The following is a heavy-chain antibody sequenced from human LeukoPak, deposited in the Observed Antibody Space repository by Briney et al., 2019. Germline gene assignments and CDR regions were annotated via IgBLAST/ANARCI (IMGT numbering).Heavy chain of an antibody. CDR3: ARTYDSRGSFDY. CDR1: GGSISSGGFY. V-gene: IGHV4-31*03. J-gene: IGHJ4*02. D-gene: IGHD3-22*01. CDR2: IYYSGST. Sequence: SETLSLTCTVSGGSISSGGFYWSWIRQHPGKGLEWMGNIYYSGSTYYHPSLTSRVTISVDTSKNQFSLKLTSVTAAGTAVYYCARTYDSRGSFDYWGQGTLVSVSS.